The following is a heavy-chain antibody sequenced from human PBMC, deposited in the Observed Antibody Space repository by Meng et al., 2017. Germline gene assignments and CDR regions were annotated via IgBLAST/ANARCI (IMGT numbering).Heavy chain of an antibody. CDR3: ARDLKRDHHLGEGGY. Sequence: QVQLVQSGAEVKKPGASVKVPCKASGYTFTSYGISWVRQAPGQGLEWMGWISAYNGNTTYAQKLQGRVTMTTDTSTSTAYMELRSLRSDDTAVYYCARDLKRDHHLGEGGYWGQGTLVTVSS. V-gene: IGHV1-18*01. J-gene: IGHJ4*02. D-gene: IGHD3-16*01. CDR1: GYTFTSYG. CDR2: ISAYNGNT.